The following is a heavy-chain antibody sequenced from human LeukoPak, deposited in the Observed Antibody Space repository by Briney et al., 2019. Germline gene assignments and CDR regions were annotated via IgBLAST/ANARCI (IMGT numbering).Heavy chain of an antibody. Sequence: SVKVSCTASGGTFSSYAISWVRQAPRQGLEWTGGIIPIFGTANYAQKFQGRVTITTDESTSTAYMELSSLRSEDTAVYYCARGFEYSSSYYFDYWGQGTLVTVSS. CDR1: GGTFSSYA. CDR2: IIPIFGTA. CDR3: ARGFEYSSSYYFDY. J-gene: IGHJ4*02. D-gene: IGHD6-6*01. V-gene: IGHV1-69*05.